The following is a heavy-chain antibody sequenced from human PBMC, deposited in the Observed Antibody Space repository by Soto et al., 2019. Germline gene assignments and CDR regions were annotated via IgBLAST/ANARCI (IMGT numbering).Heavy chain of an antibody. V-gene: IGHV3-30*18. CDR2: ISYDGSNK. CDR1: GFTFSSYG. Sequence: GGSLRLSCAASGFTFSSYGMHWVRQAPGKGLEWVAVISYDGSNKYYADSVKGRFTISRDNSKNTLYLQMNSLRAEDTAVYYCAKDGGLMGYCSSTSCYTHWFDPWGQGTLVTV. J-gene: IGHJ5*02. CDR3: AKDGGLMGYCSSTSCYTHWFDP. D-gene: IGHD2-2*02.